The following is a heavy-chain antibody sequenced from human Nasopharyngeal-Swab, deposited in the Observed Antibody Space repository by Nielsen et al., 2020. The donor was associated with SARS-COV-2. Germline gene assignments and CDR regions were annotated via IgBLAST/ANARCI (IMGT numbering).Heavy chain of an antibody. V-gene: IGHV1-18*01. J-gene: IGHJ4*02. CDR1: GYIFTSYG. Sequence: ASVKVSCKASGYIFTSYGISWVRQAPAQGLAWMGWISDYNGNTHYAQKLQGRVTMTTDTSTSTAYMELRSLRSDDTGVYYCSRESRYDFWSGYSQYYFDYWGQGTLVTVSS. CDR2: ISDYNGNT. D-gene: IGHD3-3*01. CDR3: SRESRYDFWSGYSQYYFDY.